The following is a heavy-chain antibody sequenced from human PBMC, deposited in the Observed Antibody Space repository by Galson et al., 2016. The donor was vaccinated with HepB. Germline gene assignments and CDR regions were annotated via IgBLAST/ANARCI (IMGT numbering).Heavy chain of an antibody. V-gene: IGHV3-30*18. CDR3: AKRHEYCPPVGCLVDS. CDR2: DSMDGRRK. J-gene: IGHJ4*02. D-gene: IGHD2/OR15-2a*01. Sequence: SLRLSCAASGFTFSNYGMHWVRQAPGKGLEWVAADSMDGRRKFYADSVKGRFTISRDNSSSMLFLQMNSLTADDTAVYYCAKRHEYCPPVGCLVDSWGQGTLVSVSS. CDR1: GFTFSNYG.